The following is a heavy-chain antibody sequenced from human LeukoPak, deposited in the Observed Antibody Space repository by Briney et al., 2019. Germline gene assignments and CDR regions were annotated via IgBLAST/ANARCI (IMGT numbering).Heavy chain of an antibody. CDR2: ISGGGGST. D-gene: IGHD1-1*01. Sequence: GGSLRLSCAASGFTFSSYAMSWVRQAPGKGLEWVSVISGGGGSTYYADSVKGRLTISRDSSKSTLYLQMNSLRAEDTAVYYCANNWNLDYWGQGTLVTVSS. V-gene: IGHV3-23*01. J-gene: IGHJ4*02. CDR1: GFTFSSYA. CDR3: ANNWNLDY.